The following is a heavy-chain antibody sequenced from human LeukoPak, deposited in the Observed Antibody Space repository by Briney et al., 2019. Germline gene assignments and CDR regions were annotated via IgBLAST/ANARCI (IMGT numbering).Heavy chain of an antibody. J-gene: IGHJ4*02. V-gene: IGHV4-59*01. CDR3: ARDNYFDSSGYYYG. D-gene: IGHD3-22*01. Sequence: SETLSLTCAVYGGSFSGYYWSWIRQPPGKGLEWIGYIYYSGSTNYNPSLKSRVTISVDTSKNQFSLKLSSVTAADTAVYYCARDNYFDSSGYYYGWGQGTLVTVSS. CDR2: IYYSGST. CDR1: GGSFSGYY.